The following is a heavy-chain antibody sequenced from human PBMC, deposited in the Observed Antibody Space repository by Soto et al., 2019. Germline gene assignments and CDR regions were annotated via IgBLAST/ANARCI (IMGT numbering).Heavy chain of an antibody. Sequence: CTVSGGSVDSNRYYWGWFRQPPGKGLEWIGSIIYSGDIMYNPSLQSRLTLFVDTSKNQFSLRLTSVTAADTAVYYCARRGSDIAVADDWFDSWGQGTLVTVSS. CDR1: GGSVDSNRYY. CDR3: ARRGSDIAVADDWFDS. J-gene: IGHJ5*01. CDR2: IIYSGDI. V-gene: IGHV4-39*07. D-gene: IGHD6-19*01.